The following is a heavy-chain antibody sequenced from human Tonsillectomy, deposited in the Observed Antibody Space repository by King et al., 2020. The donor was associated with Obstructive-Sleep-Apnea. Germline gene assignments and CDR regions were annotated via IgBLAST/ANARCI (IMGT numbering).Heavy chain of an antibody. V-gene: IGHV3-48*04. J-gene: IGHJ3*02. Sequence: VQLVESGGGLVQPGGSLRLSCAASGFTFSGYNMNWVRQAPGKGLEWVSYISSISSTIYYADSVNGRFTISRDNAKNSLYLQMNSLRAEDTAVYYCARDLVPDAFDIWGQGTMVTVSS. CDR1: GFTFSGYN. D-gene: IGHD6-13*01. CDR2: ISSISSTI. CDR3: ARDLVPDAFDI.